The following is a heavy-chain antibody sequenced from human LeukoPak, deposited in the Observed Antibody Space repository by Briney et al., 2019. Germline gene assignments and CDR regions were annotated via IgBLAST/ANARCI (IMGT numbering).Heavy chain of an antibody. Sequence: PGGSLRLSCAASGFTFSNYWMHWVRQDPGKGLVWVSFINPDGSTTNYADSVKGRFTISRDNAKNALYLQMNSLRAEDTTVYYCARSKRGYRYDPFDYWGQGTLVTVSS. J-gene: IGHJ4*02. CDR3: ARSKRGYRYDPFDY. V-gene: IGHV3-74*01. D-gene: IGHD5-18*01. CDR2: INPDGSTT. CDR1: GFTFSNYW.